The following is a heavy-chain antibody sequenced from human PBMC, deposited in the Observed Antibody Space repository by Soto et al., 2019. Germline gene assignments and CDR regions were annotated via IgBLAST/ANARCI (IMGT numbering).Heavy chain of an antibody. Sequence: GGSLRLSCAASGFTFSSYAMSWVRQAPGKGLEWVSAISGSGGSTYYADSVKGRFTISRDNSKNTLYLQMNSLRAEDTAVYYCARSGTDLAGHDFWSGYGWFDPWGQGTLVTVSS. V-gene: IGHV3-23*01. CDR2: ISGSGGST. J-gene: IGHJ5*02. CDR1: GFTFSSYA. CDR3: ARSGTDLAGHDFWSGYGWFDP. D-gene: IGHD3-3*01.